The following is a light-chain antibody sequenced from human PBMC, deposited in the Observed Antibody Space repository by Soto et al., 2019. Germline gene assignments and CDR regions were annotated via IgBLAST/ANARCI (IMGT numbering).Light chain of an antibody. V-gene: IGKV3-15*01. CDR1: QSVDNN. J-gene: IGKJ1*01. CDR3: QKFYPWTLT. Sequence: ETVLTQSPATLSVSPGERATLSCRASQSVDNNLAWYQQKPGQAPKLLIYGASTRATGIPSRFSGSGSGTDFTLSIRNLQAVDSAVYYCQKFYPWTLTFGRGTRVEI. CDR2: GAS.